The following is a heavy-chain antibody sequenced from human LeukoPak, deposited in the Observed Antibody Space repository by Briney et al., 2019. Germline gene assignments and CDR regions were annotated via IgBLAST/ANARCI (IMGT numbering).Heavy chain of an antibody. V-gene: IGHV4-59*08. D-gene: IGHD5-18*01. CDR3: ARSQGYSYAYFDY. J-gene: IGHJ4*02. CDR1: GGSISSYY. CDR2: IYYSGST. Sequence: KASETLSLTCTVSGGSISSYYWSWIRQPPGKGLEWIGYIYYSGSTNYNPSLKSRVTISVDTSKNLFSLKLSSVTAADTAVYYCARSQGYSYAYFDYWGQGTLVTVSS.